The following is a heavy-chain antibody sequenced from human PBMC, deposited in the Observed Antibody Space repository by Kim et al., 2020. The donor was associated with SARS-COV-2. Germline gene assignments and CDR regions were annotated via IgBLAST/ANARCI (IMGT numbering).Heavy chain of an antibody. CDR1: GFTFSSYE. V-gene: IGHV3-48*03. J-gene: IGHJ4*02. CDR2: ISSSGSTI. Sequence: GGSLRLSCAASGFTFSSYEMNWVRQAPGKGLEWVSYISSSGSTIYYADSVKGRFTISRDNAKNSLYLQMNSLRAEDTAVYYCARDQGSSCFDYWGQGTLVTVSS. D-gene: IGHD6-13*01. CDR3: ARDQGSSCFDY.